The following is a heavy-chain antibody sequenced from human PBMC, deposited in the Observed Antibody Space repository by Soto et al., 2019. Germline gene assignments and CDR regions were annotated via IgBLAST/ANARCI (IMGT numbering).Heavy chain of an antibody. CDR2: IIPILGIA. J-gene: IGHJ2*01. CDR1: GGTFSSYA. D-gene: IGHD2-15*01. Sequence: SVKVSCKASGGTFSSYAISWVRQAPGQGLEWMGGIIPILGIANYAQKFQGRVTITADKSTSTVYMELSSLRSEDTAVYYCARDRGGNYWYFDLWGRGTLVTVSS. V-gene: IGHV1-69*10. CDR3: ARDRGGNYWYFDL.